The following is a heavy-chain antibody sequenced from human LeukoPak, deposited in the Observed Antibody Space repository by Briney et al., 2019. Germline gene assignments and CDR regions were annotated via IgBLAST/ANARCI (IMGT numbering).Heavy chain of an antibody. J-gene: IGHJ4*02. D-gene: IGHD6-6*01. V-gene: IGHV3-23*01. CDR1: GFTFSSYA. CDR2: ISGSGVST. CDR3: AKATSSSSTSPFDY. Sequence: GGSLRLSCAASGFTFSSYAMSWVRQAPRKGLEWVSVISGSGVSTYYADSVKGRFTISRDNPKNTLYLQMNSLRAEDTAVYYCAKATSSSSTSPFDYWGQGTLVTVSS.